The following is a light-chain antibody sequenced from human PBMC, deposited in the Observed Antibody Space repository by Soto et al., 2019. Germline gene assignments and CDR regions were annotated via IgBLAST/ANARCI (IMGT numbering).Light chain of an antibody. CDR3: AAGDDSLSAPLYV. CDR1: SSNIGSNY. Sequence: QSVLTQPPSASGAPGQRVTISCSGSSSNIGSNYVYWYQQLPGTAPKLLIYRNNQRPSGVPDRFSGSKSGTSASLAISGLRPEDELDYYCAAGDDSLSAPLYVLETGTKVTAL. J-gene: IGLJ1*01. V-gene: IGLV1-47*01. CDR2: RNN.